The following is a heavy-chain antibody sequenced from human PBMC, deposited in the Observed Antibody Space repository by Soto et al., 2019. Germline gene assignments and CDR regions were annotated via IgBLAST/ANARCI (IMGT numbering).Heavy chain of an antibody. Sequence: SETLSLTCVVYGGSFSGYYWSWIRQPPGKGLEWIGEINHSGSTNYNPSINSRVTISVDTSKNQFSLKLSSVTAADTAVYYCARGNLWFGELASWGQGTLVTVSS. CDR2: INHSGST. CDR3: ARGNLWFGELAS. J-gene: IGHJ4*02. CDR1: GGSFSGYY. D-gene: IGHD3-10*01. V-gene: IGHV4-34*01.